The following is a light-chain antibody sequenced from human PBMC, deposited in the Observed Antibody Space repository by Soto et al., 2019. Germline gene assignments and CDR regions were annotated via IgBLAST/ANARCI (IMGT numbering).Light chain of an antibody. CDR3: QQDNSFPCT. V-gene: IGKV1-12*01. CDR2: AAS. CDR1: RGITRW. J-gene: IGKJ2*02. Sequence: DIQMTQSPSTLSASVGDRVTITCRASRGITRWLAWYQQKPGKAPKLLIYAASTLPSGVPSRFSGSGSGTDFTLTISSLQPEDFATYYCQQDNSFPCTFGQGTKLEIK.